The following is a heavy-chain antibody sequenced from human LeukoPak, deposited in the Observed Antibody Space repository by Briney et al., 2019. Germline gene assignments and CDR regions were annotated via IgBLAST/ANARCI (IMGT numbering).Heavy chain of an antibody. D-gene: IGHD3-22*01. CDR1: GGTFSSYA. J-gene: IGHJ4*02. CDR3: ASSYDSSGPSAD. Sequence: SVKVSCKASGGTFSSYAISWVRQAPGRGLEWMGGIIPIFGTANYAQKFQGRVTITTDESTSTAYMELSSLRSEGTAVYYCASSYDSSGPSADWGQGTLVTVSS. CDR2: IIPIFGTA. V-gene: IGHV1-69*05.